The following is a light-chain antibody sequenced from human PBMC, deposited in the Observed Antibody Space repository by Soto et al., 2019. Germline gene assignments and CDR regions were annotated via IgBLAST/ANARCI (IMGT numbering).Light chain of an antibody. V-gene: IGLV1-44*01. CDR1: NSNLGSNT. CDR3: ATWDDSLKGVV. CDR2: ANN. Sequence: QSVLTQPPSASGAPGQRVTISCSGSNSNLGSNTVSWYQQLPGTAPKLLIYANNQRPSRVPDRFSASKSGTSASLAISGLQSEDEPDYYCATWDDSLKGVVFGGGTKLTVL. J-gene: IGLJ2*01.